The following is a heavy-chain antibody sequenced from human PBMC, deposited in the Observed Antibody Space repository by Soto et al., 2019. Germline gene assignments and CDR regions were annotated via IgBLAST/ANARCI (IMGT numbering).Heavy chain of an antibody. J-gene: IGHJ3*02. CDR2: IYYSGST. CDR1: GGSMSSYY. V-gene: IGHV4-59*01. Sequence: SETLSLTCTVSGGSMSSYYWSWIRQPPGKGLEWIGYIYYSGSTSYNPSLKSRVTISLDTSRKQFSLNLSSVTAADTAVYYCARAVRSGNYNDGFDIWGQGTTVTVSS. CDR3: ARAVRSGNYNDGFDI. D-gene: IGHD3-3*01.